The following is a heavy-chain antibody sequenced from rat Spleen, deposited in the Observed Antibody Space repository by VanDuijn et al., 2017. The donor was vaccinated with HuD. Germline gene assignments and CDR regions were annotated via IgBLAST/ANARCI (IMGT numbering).Heavy chain of an antibody. CDR2: INYDGSST. CDR1: GFTLSDYY. J-gene: IGHJ3*01. Sequence: EVQLVESGGGLVQPGRSLKLSCAASGFTLSDYYMAWVRQVPTKGLEWVATINYDGSSTYYRDSVKGRFTISRDNAKSTLYLQMESLRSEDTATYYCAKDDVYYGLPHWFAYWGQGTLVTVSS. CDR3: AKDDVYYGLPHWFAY. V-gene: IGHV5-20*01. D-gene: IGHD1-6*01.